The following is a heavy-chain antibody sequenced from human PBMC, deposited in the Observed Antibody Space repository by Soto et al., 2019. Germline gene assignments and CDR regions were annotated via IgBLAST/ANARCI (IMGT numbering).Heavy chain of an antibody. CDR2: ISYDGGHN. CDR3: ARVKTDYSNPRGPFFFYGMDV. CDR1: EFTFSSYA. V-gene: IGHV3-30-3*01. J-gene: IGHJ6*02. Sequence: QVQLVESGGGVVHPERSLRLSCSASEFTFSSYAMHWVRQAPGKGLEWVAGISYDGGHNFYGDSVRGRFTISRDSSKTTVFLQMNRLRPEDTAAYYCARVKTDYSNPRGPFFFYGMDVWGQGTTVTVSS. D-gene: IGHD4-4*01.